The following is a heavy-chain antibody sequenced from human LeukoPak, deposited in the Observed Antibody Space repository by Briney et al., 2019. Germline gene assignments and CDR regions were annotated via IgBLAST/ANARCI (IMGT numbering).Heavy chain of an antibody. CDR2: MNPNSGNT. CDR3: ARVGGLGWPNPGMGYFDL. J-gene: IGHJ5*02. Sequence: ASVKVSCKASGYTFTSYDINWVRQATGQGLEWMGWMNPNSGNTGYAQKFQGRVTMTRNTSISTAYMELSSLRSEDTAVYYCARVGGLGWPNPGMGYFDLWGQGTLVTVSS. CDR1: GYTFTSYD. V-gene: IGHV1-8*01. D-gene: IGHD3-10*01.